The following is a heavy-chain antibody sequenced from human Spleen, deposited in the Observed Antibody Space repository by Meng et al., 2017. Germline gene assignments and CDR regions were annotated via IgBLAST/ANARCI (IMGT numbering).Heavy chain of an antibody. CDR2: INHSGST. V-gene: IGHV4-34*01. Sequence: GSLRLSCVVSGGSFSDYYWSWIRQPPGKGLEWIGEINHSGSTNYNPSLKSRVTISVDTSKNQFSLKLSSVTAADTAVYYCARANWGLWYFDLWGRGTLVTVSS. CDR3: ARANWGLWYFDL. J-gene: IGHJ2*01. D-gene: IGHD7-27*01. CDR1: GGSFSDYY.